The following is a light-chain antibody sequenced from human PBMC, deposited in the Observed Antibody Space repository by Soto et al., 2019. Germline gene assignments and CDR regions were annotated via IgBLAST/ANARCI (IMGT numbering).Light chain of an antibody. Sequence: EIVLTQSPGTLSLSPGERATLSCRASQSVSSSYLAWYQQKPGQPPSLLIYGASSRATGGLDRCSGSGSGTAFTITISRLEHEDFAVSYCQQYGSTPRYTFGQGTKLEIK. CDR1: QSVSSSY. J-gene: IGKJ2*01. CDR2: GAS. V-gene: IGKV3-20*01. CDR3: QQYGSTPRYT.